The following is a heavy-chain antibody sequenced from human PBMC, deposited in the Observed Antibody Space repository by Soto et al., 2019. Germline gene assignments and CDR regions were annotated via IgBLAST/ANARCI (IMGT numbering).Heavy chain of an antibody. CDR1: GYMFTSFW. CDR3: ARGIEMARIGWFDP. D-gene: IGHD5-12*01. Sequence: GESLKISCKGSGYMFTSFWIGWVRQMPGKGLEWLGIIYPGDADIRYTPSFQGQVTMSADKSISTAYLQWSSLKASDTAIYYCARGIEMARIGWFDPWGQGTLVTVSS. J-gene: IGHJ5*02. V-gene: IGHV5-51*01. CDR2: IYPGDADI.